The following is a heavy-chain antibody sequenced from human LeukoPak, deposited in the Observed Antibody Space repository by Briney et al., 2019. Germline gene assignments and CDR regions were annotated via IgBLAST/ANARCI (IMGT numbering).Heavy chain of an antibody. Sequence: PSETLSLTCTVSGDSISIYYWSWIRQPPGKGLGWIGYIYYTGSTTYNPSLKSRLTISIDTSKNQFSLNLISLTAADTAVYYCARGRGDSRGTSFDSWGQGTLVTVSS. CDR3: ARGRGDSRGTSFDS. J-gene: IGHJ4*02. CDR2: IYYTGST. V-gene: IGHV4-59*01. CDR1: GDSISIYY. D-gene: IGHD3-22*01.